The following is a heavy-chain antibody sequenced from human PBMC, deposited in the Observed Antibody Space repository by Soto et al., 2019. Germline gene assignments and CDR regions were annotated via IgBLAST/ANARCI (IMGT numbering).Heavy chain of an antibody. Sequence: SSPLSLTFTFSGGSVSSGSYYWSWILQPPGKGLEWIGYIYYSGSTNYNPSLKSRVTISVDTSKNQFSLKLSSVTAADTAVYYCARDFWSGYYSYFDYWGQGTLVTVSS. D-gene: IGHD3-3*01. J-gene: IGHJ4*02. V-gene: IGHV4-61*01. CDR2: IYYSGST. CDR1: GGSVSSGSYY. CDR3: ARDFWSGYYSYFDY.